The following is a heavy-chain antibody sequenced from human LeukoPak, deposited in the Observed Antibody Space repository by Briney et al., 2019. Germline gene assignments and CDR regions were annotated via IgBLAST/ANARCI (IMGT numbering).Heavy chain of an antibody. CDR2: IYYSGST. J-gene: IGHJ4*02. D-gene: IGHD6-13*01. V-gene: IGHV4-39*07. CDR3: ARAPPLIAAAGPPYFGY. CDR1: GGSISSSSYY. Sequence: SETLSLTCTVSGGSISSSSYYWGWIRQPPGKGLEWIGSIYYSGSTYYNPSLKSRVTISVDTSKNQFSLKLSSVTAADTAVYYCARAPPLIAAAGPPYFGYWGQGTLVTVSS.